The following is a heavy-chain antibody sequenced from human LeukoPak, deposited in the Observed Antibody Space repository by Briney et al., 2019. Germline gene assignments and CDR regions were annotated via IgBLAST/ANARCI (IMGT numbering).Heavy chain of an antibody. CDR2: IYTSGST. D-gene: IGHD3-10*01. J-gene: IGHJ6*03. V-gene: IGHV4-4*07. CDR3: ARSITMVRGVIWVLGYMDV. CDR1: GGSISSYY. Sequence: SETLSLTCTVSGGSISSYYWSWIRLPAGKGLEWIGRIYTSGSTNYNPSLKSRVTMSVDTSKNQFSLKLSSVTAADTAVYYCARSITMVRGVIWVLGYMDVWGKGTTVTVSS.